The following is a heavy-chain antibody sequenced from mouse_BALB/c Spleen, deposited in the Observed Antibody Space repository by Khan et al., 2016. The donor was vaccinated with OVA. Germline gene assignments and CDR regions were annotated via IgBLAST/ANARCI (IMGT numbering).Heavy chain of an antibody. CDR3: ASHLTGSFAY. J-gene: IGHJ3*01. CDR2: ISSGGDYT. D-gene: IGHD4-1*01. V-gene: IGHV5-6*02. Sequence: EVELVESGGDLVEPGGSLKLSCAASGFTFSSYSMSWVRQTPDKRLEWVATISSGGDYTYYPDIVKGRFTISRDNAKNTLYLQMSSLKSEDTAMYYCASHLTGSFAYWGQGTLDAVSA. CDR1: GFTFSSYS.